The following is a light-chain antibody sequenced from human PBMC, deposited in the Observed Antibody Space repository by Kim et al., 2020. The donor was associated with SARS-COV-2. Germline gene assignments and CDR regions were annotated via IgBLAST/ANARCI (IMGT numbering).Light chain of an antibody. V-gene: IGLV1-44*01. Sequence: GQRVTISCSGRRSNIGSNAVNWYQQLPGTAPKLLIYRDDHRPSGVPDRFAGSKSGTSASLAISGLQSEDEADYYCAAWDDSLNGVIFGGGTQLTVL. CDR1: RSNIGSNA. J-gene: IGLJ2*01. CDR3: AAWDDSLNGVI. CDR2: RDD.